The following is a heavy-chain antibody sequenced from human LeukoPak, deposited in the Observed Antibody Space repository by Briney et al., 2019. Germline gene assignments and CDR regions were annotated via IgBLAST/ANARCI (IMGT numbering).Heavy chain of an antibody. J-gene: IGHJ4*02. D-gene: IGHD1-26*01. CDR3: ARALPQGYFDSGSALDY. CDR2: ISSSGSTI. V-gene: IGHV3-11*01. CDR1: GFTFSYYY. Sequence: GGSLRLSCAASGFTFSYYYMSWIRQAPGKALEWVSYISSSGSTIYYADSVKGRFTISRDNAKNSLYLQMNSLRAEDTAVYYCARALPQGYFDSGSALDYWGQGTLVTVSS.